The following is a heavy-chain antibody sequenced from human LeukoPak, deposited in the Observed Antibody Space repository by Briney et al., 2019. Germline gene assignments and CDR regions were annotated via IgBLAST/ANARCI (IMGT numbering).Heavy chain of an antibody. Sequence: PSETLSLTCTVSGGSISTSNYYWGWIRQPPGKGLEWIGNIFYSGSTYYSPSLRSRVTISLDTSRNQFSLKLNSVTAADTAVYYCARAVPDENYGIPYYFDYWGQGTLVTVSS. CDR2: IFYSGST. CDR3: ARAVPDENYGIPYYFDY. CDR1: GGSISTSNYY. V-gene: IGHV4-39*07. D-gene: IGHD3-10*01. J-gene: IGHJ4*02.